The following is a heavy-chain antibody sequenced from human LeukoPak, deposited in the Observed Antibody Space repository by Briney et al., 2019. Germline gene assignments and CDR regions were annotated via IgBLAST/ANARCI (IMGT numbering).Heavy chain of an antibody. CDR2: IIPILGIA. Sequence: SVKVSCKASGGTFSSYAISWVRQAPGQGLEWMGRIIPILGIANYAQKFQGRVTITADKSTSTAYMELSSLRSEDTAVYYCARVRYSGSYPLFDYWGQGTLVTVSS. V-gene: IGHV1-69*04. D-gene: IGHD1-26*01. CDR1: GGTFSSYA. J-gene: IGHJ4*02. CDR3: ARVRYSGSYPLFDY.